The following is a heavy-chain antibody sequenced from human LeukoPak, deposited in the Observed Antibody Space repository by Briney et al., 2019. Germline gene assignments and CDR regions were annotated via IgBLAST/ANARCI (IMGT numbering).Heavy chain of an antibody. CDR3: ARIGGASGRYFDLDY. CDR1: GYSFTSYW. D-gene: IGHD3-9*01. Sequence: EESLKISCKGSGYSFTSYWISWVRQMPGKGLEWMGRFDPSDSYTNYSPSFQGHVTISADKSISTAYLQWSSLKASDTAMYYCARIGGASGRYFDLDYWGQGTLVTVSS. V-gene: IGHV5-10-1*01. CDR2: FDPSDSYT. J-gene: IGHJ4*02.